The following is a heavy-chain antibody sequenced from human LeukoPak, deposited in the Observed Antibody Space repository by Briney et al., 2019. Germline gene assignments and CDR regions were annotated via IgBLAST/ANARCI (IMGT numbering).Heavy chain of an antibody. CDR2: IIPIFGTA. Sequence: SVKVSCKASGGTFSSYAISWVRQAPGQGLEWMGGIIPIFGTANYAQKFQGRVTITTDESTSTAYMELSSLRSEDTAVYYCAVTGTTVVDAFDIWGQGTMVTVSS. V-gene: IGHV1-69*05. CDR1: GGTFSSYA. CDR3: AVTGTTVVDAFDI. J-gene: IGHJ3*02. D-gene: IGHD1-14*01.